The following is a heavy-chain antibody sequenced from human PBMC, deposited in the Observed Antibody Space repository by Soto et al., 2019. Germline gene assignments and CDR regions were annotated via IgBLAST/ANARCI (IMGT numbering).Heavy chain of an antibody. CDR1: GGTFSSYA. CDR3: ARERQVGYYYYGMDV. Sequence: SVTVSCKASGGTFSSYAISWVRQAPGQGREWMGGIIPIFGTANYAQKFQGRVTITADESTSTAYMELSSLRSEDTAVYYCARERQVGYYYYGMDVWGQGTTVTVSS. V-gene: IGHV1-69*13. CDR2: IIPIFGTA. J-gene: IGHJ6*02. D-gene: IGHD1-26*01.